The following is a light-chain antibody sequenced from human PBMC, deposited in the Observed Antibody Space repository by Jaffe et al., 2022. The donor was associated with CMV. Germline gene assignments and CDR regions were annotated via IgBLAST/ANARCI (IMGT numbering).Light chain of an antibody. V-gene: IGKV3-15*01. CDR1: QNIGNK. Sequence: EIVMTQSPATLSVSPGERATLSCRASQNIGNKLAWYQQQPGQAPRLLIYGASTRATGVPARFSGSGSGTEFTLTISSLQSEDFAVYYCQQFNNWPPEGTFGQGTKVEIK. J-gene: IGKJ1*01. CDR3: QQFNNWPPEGT. CDR2: GAS.